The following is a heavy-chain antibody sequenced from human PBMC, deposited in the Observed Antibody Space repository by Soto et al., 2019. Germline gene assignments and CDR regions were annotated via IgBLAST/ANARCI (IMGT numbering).Heavy chain of an antibody. CDR3: ASPPIVATIVNYYYGMDV. Sequence: GASVKVSCKASGYTFTGYYMHWVRQAPGQGLEWMGGIIPIFGTADYAQKFQGRVTITADESTSTAYMELSSLRSEDTAVYYCASPPIVATIVNYYYGMDVWGQGTTVTV. CDR2: IIPIFGTA. D-gene: IGHD5-12*01. J-gene: IGHJ6*02. V-gene: IGHV1-69*13. CDR1: GYTFTGYY.